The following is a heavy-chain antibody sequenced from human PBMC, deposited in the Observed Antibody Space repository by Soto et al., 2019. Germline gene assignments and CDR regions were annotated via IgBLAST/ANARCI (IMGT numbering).Heavy chain of an antibody. V-gene: IGHV1-69*01. CDR3: ARGASRWYPYFFDS. J-gene: IGHJ4*02. Sequence: QAQVVQSGAEVRKPGSSVKVSCKASEGTFNSYAIAWVRQAPGQGLEWMGGIIPFYNTLNYAQKFQDRVTITADDSTNTVYMELSSLRSDDTAVYFCARGASRWYPYFFDSWAQGTLVTVSS. D-gene: IGHD6-13*01. CDR2: IIPFYNTL. CDR1: EGTFNSYA.